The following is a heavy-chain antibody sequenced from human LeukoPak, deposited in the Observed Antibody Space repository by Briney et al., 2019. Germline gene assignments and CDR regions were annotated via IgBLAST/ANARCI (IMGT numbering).Heavy chain of an antibody. Sequence: GESLKISCRGSGYRFYSYYIGWVRQMPGKGLEWVASIYPGDSDTRYSPSFQGHVTISADESISTAYLQWSSLKASDTAMYYCAGHRAGDHDTPFENWGQGTLVTVPS. CDR1: GYRFYSYY. CDR3: AGHRAGDHDTPFEN. D-gene: IGHD3-9*01. J-gene: IGHJ4*02. CDR2: IYPGDSDT. V-gene: IGHV5-51*01.